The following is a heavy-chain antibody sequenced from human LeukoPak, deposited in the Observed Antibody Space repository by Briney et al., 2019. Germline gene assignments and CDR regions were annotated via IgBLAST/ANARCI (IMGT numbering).Heavy chain of an antibody. CDR2: INHSGST. V-gene: IGHV4-34*01. J-gene: IGHJ3*02. D-gene: IGHD2-8*02. Sequence: PSETLSLTCAVYGGSFSGYYWSWIRQPPGKGLEWIGEINHSGSTNYNPSLKSRVTISVDTSKNQFSLKLSSVTAADTAVDYCASGGYCTGGVCPYSSSWHRKGHAAFDIWGQGTMVTVSS. CDR1: GGSFSGYY. CDR3: ASGGYCTGGVCPYSSSWHRKGHAAFDI.